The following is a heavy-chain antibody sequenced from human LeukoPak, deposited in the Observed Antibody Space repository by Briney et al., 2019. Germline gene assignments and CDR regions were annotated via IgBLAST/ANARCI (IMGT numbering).Heavy chain of an antibody. V-gene: IGHV4-38-2*02. CDR1: GYSISSGYY. J-gene: IGHJ4*02. CDR3: ARDSRITGTTKFDY. D-gene: IGHD1-20*01. CDR2: IYHSGST. Sequence: PSETLSLTCTVSGYSISSGYYWGWIRQPPGKGLEWIGSIYHSGSTYYNPSLKSRVTISVDTSKNQFSLKLSSVTAADTAVYYCARDSRITGTTKFDYWGQGTLVTVSS.